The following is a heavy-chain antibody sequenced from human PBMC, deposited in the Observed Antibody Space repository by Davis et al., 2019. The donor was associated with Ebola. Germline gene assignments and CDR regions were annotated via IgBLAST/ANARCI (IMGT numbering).Heavy chain of an antibody. CDR2: IIPIFGTA. V-gene: IGHV1-69*06. D-gene: IGHD5-12*01. CDR1: GGTFSSYA. J-gene: IGHJ5*02. CDR3: ARGRDIVATTGFDP. Sequence: SVKVSCKASGGTFSSYAISWVRQAPGQGLEWMGGIIPIFGTANYAQKFQGRVTITADKSTSTAYMELSSLRSEDTAVYYCARGRDIVATTGFDPWGQGTLVTVSS.